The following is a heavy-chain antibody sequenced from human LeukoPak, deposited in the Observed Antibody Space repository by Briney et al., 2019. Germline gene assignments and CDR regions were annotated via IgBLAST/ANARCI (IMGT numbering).Heavy chain of an antibody. D-gene: IGHD5-12*01. CDR2: ITSTRTYI. CDR3: VRRGPNNSGLDY. V-gene: IGHV3-21*01. CDR1: GFTFSSYT. Sequence: GSLRLSCAASGFTFSSYTFKWVRQAPGKGLEWVASITSTRTYIYYADSVQGRFAVSRDNAKNSLYLQMNSLRAEDTAVFYCVRRGPNNSGLDYWGQGTLVTVSS. J-gene: IGHJ4*02.